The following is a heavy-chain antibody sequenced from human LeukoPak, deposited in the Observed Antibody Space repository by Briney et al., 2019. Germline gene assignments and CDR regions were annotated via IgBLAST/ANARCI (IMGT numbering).Heavy chain of an antibody. J-gene: IGHJ3*02. CDR1: GYSISTGYY. V-gene: IGHV4-38-2*02. Sequence: SETLSLTCTVSGYSISTGYYWGWIRQPPGKGLEWIATISYSESTYYNSSLKSRLTISVDMSKNQFSVKLRSVTAADTGIYYCARIGAAGSVKAFDTWGQGTMVTVSS. CDR2: ISYSEST. CDR3: ARIGAAGSVKAFDT. D-gene: IGHD6-13*01.